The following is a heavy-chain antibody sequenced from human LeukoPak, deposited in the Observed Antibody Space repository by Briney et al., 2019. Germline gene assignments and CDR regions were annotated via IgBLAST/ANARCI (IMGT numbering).Heavy chain of an antibody. V-gene: IGHV4-34*01. CDR1: GGSFSGYY. Sequence: PSETLSLTCAVYGGSFSGYYWSWIRQPPGKGLEWIGEINHSGSTNYNPSLKSRVTISVDTSKNQFSLKLGSVTAADTAVYYCARLPPLRTWGYYYMDVWGKGTTVTISS. CDR3: ARLPPLRTWGYYYMDV. J-gene: IGHJ6*03. CDR2: INHSGST. D-gene: IGHD3-16*01.